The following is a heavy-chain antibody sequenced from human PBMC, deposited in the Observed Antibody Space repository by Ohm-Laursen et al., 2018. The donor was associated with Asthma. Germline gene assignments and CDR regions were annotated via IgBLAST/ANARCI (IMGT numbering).Heavy chain of an antibody. V-gene: IGHV7-4-1*02. CDR1: GYTFTSYA. Sequence: GASVKVSCKASGYTFTSYAMNWVRQAPGQGLEWMGWINTNTGNPTYAQGFTGRFVFSLDTSVSTAYLQISSLKAEDTAVYYCARALVKVTTFSYYYYGMDVWGQGTTVTVSS. CDR3: ARALVKVTTFSYYYYGMDV. CDR2: INTNTGNP. J-gene: IGHJ6*02. D-gene: IGHD4-17*01.